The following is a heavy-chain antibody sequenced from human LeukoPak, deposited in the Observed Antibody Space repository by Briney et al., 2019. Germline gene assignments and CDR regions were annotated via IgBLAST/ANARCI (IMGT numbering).Heavy chain of an antibody. J-gene: IGHJ4*02. Sequence: PGGSLRLSCAASGFTVSSNYMSWVRQAPGKGLEWVSAISGSGGSTYYADSVKGRFTISRDNSKNTLYLQMNSLRAEDTAVYYCAKSPRSLGGWYQIDYWGQGTLVTVSS. CDR1: GFTVSSNY. CDR2: ISGSGGST. CDR3: AKSPRSLGGWYQIDY. V-gene: IGHV3-23*01. D-gene: IGHD6-19*01.